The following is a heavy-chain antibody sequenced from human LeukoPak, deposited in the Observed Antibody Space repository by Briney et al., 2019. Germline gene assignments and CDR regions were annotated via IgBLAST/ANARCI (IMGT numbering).Heavy chain of an antibody. V-gene: IGHV1-18*01. J-gene: IGHJ4*02. CDR1: GYTFTSYG. D-gene: IGHD1-26*01. CDR3: ATPLGGPLDFDY. CDR2: ISAYNGNT. Sequence: ASVKVSCKASGYTFTSYGISWVRQAPGQGLEWMGWISAYNGNTNYAQKLQGRVTMTTDTSTSTAYMELRRLRSDDTAVYYCATPLGGPLDFDYWGQGTLVTVSS.